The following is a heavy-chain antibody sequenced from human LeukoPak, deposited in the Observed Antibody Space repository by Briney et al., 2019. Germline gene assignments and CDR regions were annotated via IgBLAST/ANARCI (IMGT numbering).Heavy chain of an antibody. D-gene: IGHD3-22*01. V-gene: IGHV4-38-2*02. CDR1: GYSISSGYY. CDR3: ARDSDYYDSSGYQGRAFDI. CDR2: SGST. Sequence: SETLSLTCTVSGYSISSGYYWGWIRQPPGKGLEWIGSGSTYYNPSLKSRVTISVDTSKNQFSLKLSSVTAADTAVYYCARDSDYYDSSGYQGRAFDIWGQGTMVTVSS. J-gene: IGHJ3*02.